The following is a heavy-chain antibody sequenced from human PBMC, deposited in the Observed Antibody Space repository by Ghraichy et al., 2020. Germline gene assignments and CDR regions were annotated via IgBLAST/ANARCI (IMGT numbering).Heavy chain of an antibody. J-gene: IGHJ3*01. Sequence: GGSLRLSCAVSGFTFSNYAMNWVRQAPGKGLEWVSTISGSGGSTYYADSVKGRFTISRDNSENTLFLQMNSLRAEDTAIYYCAKEGHYHLLDAFDFWGQGTIVTVSS. CDR2: ISGSGGST. V-gene: IGHV3-23*01. CDR1: GFTFSNYA. D-gene: IGHD1-14*01. CDR3: AKEGHYHLLDAFDF.